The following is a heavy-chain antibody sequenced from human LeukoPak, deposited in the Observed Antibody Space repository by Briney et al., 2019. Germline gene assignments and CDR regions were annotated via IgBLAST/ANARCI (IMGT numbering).Heavy chain of an antibody. CDR1: GFTFSSYS. Sequence: GGSLRLSCAASGFTFSSYSMNWVRQAPGKGLEWVSSISSSSSYIYYADSVKGRFTISRDNAKNSLYLQMNSLRAEDTAMYYCARGFGLLLSGDAFDIWGLGTMVTVSP. J-gene: IGHJ3*02. CDR3: ARGFGLLLSGDAFDI. CDR2: ISSSSSYI. V-gene: IGHV3-21*01. D-gene: IGHD3-16*01.